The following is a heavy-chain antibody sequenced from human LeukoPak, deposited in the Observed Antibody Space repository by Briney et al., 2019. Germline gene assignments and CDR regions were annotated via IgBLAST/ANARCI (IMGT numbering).Heavy chain of an antibody. CDR3: AKIVVVMTASTDY. D-gene: IGHD2-21*02. CDR1: GFTFSSYG. V-gene: IGHV3-30*18. J-gene: IGHJ4*02. Sequence: GGSLRLSCAASGFTFSSYGMHWVRQAPGKGVEWVAVISYDGSNKYYADSVKGRFTISRDNSKNTLYLQMNSLRAEDTAVYYCAKIVVVMTASTDYWGQGTLVTVSS. CDR2: ISYDGSNK.